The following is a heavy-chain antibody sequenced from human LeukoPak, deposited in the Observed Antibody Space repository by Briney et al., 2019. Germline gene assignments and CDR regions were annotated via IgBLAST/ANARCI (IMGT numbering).Heavy chain of an antibody. V-gene: IGHV3-53*01. CDR3: ARAPVVGQGGY. CDR1: GFTFSSYA. Sequence: GGSPRLSCAASGFTFSSYAMSWVRQAPGKGLEWVSVIYSDGSTFHADSVKGRFTISRDNSKNTLYLQMNSLRAEDTAVYYCARAPVVGQGGYWGQGTLVTVSS. J-gene: IGHJ4*02. CDR2: IYSDGST. D-gene: IGHD2-15*01.